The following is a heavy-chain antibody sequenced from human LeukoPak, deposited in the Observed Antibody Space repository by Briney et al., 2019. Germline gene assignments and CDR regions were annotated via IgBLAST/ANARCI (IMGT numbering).Heavy chain of an antibody. J-gene: IGHJ4*02. Sequence: GESLKISCKGSGYSFTSYWIGWVRQMPGKGLEWMGIIYPGDSDTRYSPSFQGQVTISADKSISTAYLQWSSLKASDTAMYYCARHSQVGANMSIFDYWGQGTLVTVSS. CDR2: IYPGDSDT. V-gene: IGHV5-51*01. CDR3: ARHSQVGANMSIFDY. CDR1: GYSFTSYW. D-gene: IGHD1-26*01.